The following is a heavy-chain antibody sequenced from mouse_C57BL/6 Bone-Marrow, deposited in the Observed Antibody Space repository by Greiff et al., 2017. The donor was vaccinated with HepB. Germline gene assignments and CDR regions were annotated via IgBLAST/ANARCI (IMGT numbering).Heavy chain of an antibody. D-gene: IGHD2-4*01. V-gene: IGHV5-16*01. J-gene: IGHJ4*01. CDR2: INYDGSST. CDR1: GFTFSDYY. CDR3: ARVIDYDDAMDY. Sequence: EVQRVESEGGLVQPGSSMKLSCTASGFTFSDYYMAWVRQVPEKGLEWVANINYDGSSTYYLDSLKSRFIISRDNAKNILYLQMSSLKSEDTATYYCARVIDYDDAMDYWGQGTSVTVSS.